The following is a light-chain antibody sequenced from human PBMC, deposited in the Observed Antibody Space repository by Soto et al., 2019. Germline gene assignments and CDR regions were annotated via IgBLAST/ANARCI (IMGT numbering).Light chain of an antibody. J-gene: IGKJ1*01. CDR1: QSISSW. V-gene: IGKV1-5*03. CDR2: MAS. Sequence: DIQMTQSPSTLSASIGDRVTITCRASQSISSWLAWYQQKPGKAPKLLIYMASNLQSGVPSRFSGSGSGTEFTLTLSSLQADDFATYYCQHYNDYSRIFGQGTKVEIK. CDR3: QHYNDYSRI.